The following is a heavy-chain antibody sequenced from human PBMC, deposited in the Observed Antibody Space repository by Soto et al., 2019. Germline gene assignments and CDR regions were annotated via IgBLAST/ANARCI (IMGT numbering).Heavy chain of an antibody. V-gene: IGHV5-51*01. D-gene: IGHD2-15*01. CDR3: AIHGHCSGGTCYSNYYYGMDV. CDR2: IHPGDSDT. J-gene: IGHJ6*02. CDR1: GYTFTSYW. Sequence: PGESLKISCQGSGYTFTSYWIGWVRQMPGKGLAWMGIIHPGDSDTRYSQSFQGQVTISADKSISTAYLQRSSLEASDTAIYFCAIHGHCSGGTCYSNYYYGMDVWGQGTTVTVSS.